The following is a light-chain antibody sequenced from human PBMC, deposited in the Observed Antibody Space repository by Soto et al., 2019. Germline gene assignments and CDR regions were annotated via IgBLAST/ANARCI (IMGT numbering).Light chain of an antibody. CDR1: SNDVGGYNY. J-gene: IGLJ2*01. CDR2: DVS. V-gene: IGLV2-14*03. CDR3: SSYTSSSTVV. Sequence: QSALTQPASVSGSPGQSITISCTGTSNDVGGYNYVSWYQQHPGKAPKLMIYDVSNRPSGVSNRFSGSKSVNTASLTISGLQAEDEADYYCSSYTSSSTVVFGGGTKLTVL.